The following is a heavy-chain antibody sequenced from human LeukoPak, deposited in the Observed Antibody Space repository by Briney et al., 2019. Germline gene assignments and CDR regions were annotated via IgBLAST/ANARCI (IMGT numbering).Heavy chain of an antibody. J-gene: IGHJ3*01. D-gene: IGHD1-14*01. CDR2: INKDGSEE. CDR3: ARSNPNRNALDL. Sequence: GGSLRLSCAASGFTLNSYLMSWVRQAPGRGVEWVANINKDGSEENYLDSVKGRFTVSRDNAKNSLYLQMNSLRGEDTAVYYCARSNPNRNALDLWGKGTMVTISS. V-gene: IGHV3-7*01. CDR1: GFTLNSYL.